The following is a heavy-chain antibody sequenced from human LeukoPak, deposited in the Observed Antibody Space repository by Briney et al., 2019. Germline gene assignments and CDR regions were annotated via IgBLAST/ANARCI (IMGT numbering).Heavy chain of an antibody. Sequence: SETLSLTCAVYGGSFSGYYWSWIRQPPGKGLEWIGEINHSGSTNYNPSLKSRVTISVDTSKNQSSLKLSSVTAADTAVYYCARLLYCSSTSCYSHYYYYMDVWGKGTTVTVSS. CDR2: INHSGST. D-gene: IGHD2-2*01. V-gene: IGHV4-34*01. CDR3: ARLLYCSSTSCYSHYYYYMDV. CDR1: GGSFSGYY. J-gene: IGHJ6*03.